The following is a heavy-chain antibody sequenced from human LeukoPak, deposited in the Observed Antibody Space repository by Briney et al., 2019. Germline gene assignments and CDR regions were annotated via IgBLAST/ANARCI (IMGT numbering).Heavy chain of an antibody. Sequence: PSETLSLTCAVYGGSFSGYYWSWIRQPPGEGLEWIGEINHSGSTNYNPSLKRRVTISVDTSKNQFSLKLSSVTAADTAVYYCARGLRGYCSGGSCYSARAYNWFDPWGQGTLVTVSS. V-gene: IGHV4-34*01. CDR2: INHSGST. CDR3: ARGLRGYCSGGSCYSARAYNWFDP. J-gene: IGHJ5*02. CDR1: GGSFSGYY. D-gene: IGHD2-15*01.